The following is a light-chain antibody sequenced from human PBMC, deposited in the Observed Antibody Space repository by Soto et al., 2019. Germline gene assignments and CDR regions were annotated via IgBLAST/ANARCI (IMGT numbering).Light chain of an antibody. V-gene: IGLV2-14*03. CDR2: DVS. CDR1: SSDLGGYNY. Sequence: QSVLTQPASVSGSPGQSITISCTGTSSDLGGYNYVSWYQHHPGKAPKLMIYDVSNRPSGVSNRFSGSKSGNTASLTISGLQAEDEADYYCSSYTSSSTLVFGTGTKLTVL. CDR3: SSYTSSSTLV. J-gene: IGLJ1*01.